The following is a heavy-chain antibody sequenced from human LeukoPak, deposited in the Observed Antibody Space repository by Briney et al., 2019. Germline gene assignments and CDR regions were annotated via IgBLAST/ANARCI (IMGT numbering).Heavy chain of an antibody. CDR3: AKARERALVPLDY. D-gene: IGHD1-26*01. Sequence: GGSLRLSCAASGFTFDDYAMRWVRQAPGKGLEWVSGISWNSGSIGYADSVKGRFTISRDNAKNSLYLQMNSLRAEDTALYYCAKARERALVPLDYWGQGTLVTVSS. V-gene: IGHV3-9*01. J-gene: IGHJ4*02. CDR1: GFTFDDYA. CDR2: ISWNSGSI.